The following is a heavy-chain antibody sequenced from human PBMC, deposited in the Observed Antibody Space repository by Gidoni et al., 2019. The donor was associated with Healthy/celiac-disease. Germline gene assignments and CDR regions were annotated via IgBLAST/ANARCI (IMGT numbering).Heavy chain of an antibody. CDR3: ARGGYGDYHAFDI. V-gene: IGHV4-31*03. Sequence: QVQLQESGPGLVKPSKTLSLTCTVSGGSISSGGYYWSWIRQHPGKGLELIGYIYYSGSTYYNPSLKSRVTISVDTSKNQFSLKLSSVTAADTAVYYCARGGYGDYHAFDIWGQGTMVTVSS. CDR1: GGSISSGGYY. CDR2: IYYSGST. J-gene: IGHJ3*02. D-gene: IGHD4-17*01.